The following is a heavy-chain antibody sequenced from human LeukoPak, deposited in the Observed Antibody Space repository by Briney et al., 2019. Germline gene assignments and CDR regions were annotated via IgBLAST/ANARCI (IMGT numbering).Heavy chain of an antibody. CDR1: GYTFTSYW. Sequence: KVSCKASGYTFTSYWIGWVRQMPGKGLEWMGIIYPGDSDTRYSPSFQGQVTISADKSISTAYLQWSSLKASDTAMYYCARGEGPYCSSTSCPSPYFDYWGQGTLVTVSS. J-gene: IGHJ4*02. CDR2: IYPGDSDT. CDR3: ARGEGPYCSSTSCPSPYFDY. V-gene: IGHV5-51*01. D-gene: IGHD2-2*01.